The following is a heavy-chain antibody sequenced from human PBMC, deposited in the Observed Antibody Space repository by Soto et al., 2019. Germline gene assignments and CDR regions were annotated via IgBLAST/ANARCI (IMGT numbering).Heavy chain of an antibody. CDR2: INRNSGSI. J-gene: IGHJ4*02. Sequence: EVQLVESGGGLVQPGRSLRLSCAASGFTFDDYAMHWVRQAPGKGLEWVSSINRNSGSIGYAGSVKGRFTISRDNAKNSLYLQMNSLRAEDTALYYCAKDDYSSSSGMDYWGQGTLVTVSS. D-gene: IGHD6-6*01. CDR3: AKDDYSSSSGMDY. CDR1: GFTFDDYA. V-gene: IGHV3-9*01.